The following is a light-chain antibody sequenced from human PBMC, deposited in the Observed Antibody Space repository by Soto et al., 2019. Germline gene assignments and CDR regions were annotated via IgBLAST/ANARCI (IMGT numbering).Light chain of an antibody. V-gene: IGKV3-20*01. CDR3: QQYVSSPMYT. Sequence: IVLTRSPGTLSLSPGERATLSCRASQSVSATYLAWYQQKPGQAPRLLIYGASNRATGIPDRFTGSGSGTDFTLTISRLEPEDFAVYFCQQYVSSPMYTFGQGTRLEIK. CDR1: QSVSATY. J-gene: IGKJ5*01. CDR2: GAS.